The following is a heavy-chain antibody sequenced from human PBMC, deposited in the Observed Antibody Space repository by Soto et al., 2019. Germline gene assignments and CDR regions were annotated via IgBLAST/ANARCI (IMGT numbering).Heavy chain of an antibody. V-gene: IGHV4-31*03. Sequence: LSLTCTVSGGSISSGGYYWSWIRQHPGKGLEWIGYIYYSGSTYYNPSLKSRVTISVDTSKNQFSLKLSSVTAADTAVYYCAREGGYCSGGSCSQNNWFDPWGQGTLVTVSS. J-gene: IGHJ5*02. CDR2: IYYSGST. D-gene: IGHD2-15*01. CDR1: GGSISSGGYY. CDR3: AREGGYCSGGSCSQNNWFDP.